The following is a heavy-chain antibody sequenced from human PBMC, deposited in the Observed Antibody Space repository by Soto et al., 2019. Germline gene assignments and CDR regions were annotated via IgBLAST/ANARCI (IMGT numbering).Heavy chain of an antibody. CDR3: AIADYGDDDY. V-gene: IGHV1-18*01. J-gene: IGHJ4*02. Sequence: QLQLVQSGPEAKKPGASVKVSCKASGYTFATSTISWLRQAPGQGPEWMGWIKAYSANTNYAQKLQGRLTLTTDTSTSTAYMELRSLTTDDTAIYYCAIADYGDDDYRGQGTLVTVSS. CDR2: IKAYSANT. D-gene: IGHD4-17*01. CDR1: GYTFATST.